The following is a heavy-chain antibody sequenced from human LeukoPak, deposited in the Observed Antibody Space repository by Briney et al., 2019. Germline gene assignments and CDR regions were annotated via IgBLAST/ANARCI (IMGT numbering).Heavy chain of an antibody. CDR3: ARGRVCSSTSCPAFDL. Sequence: SETLSLTCAVYGGSFSGYYWSWIRQPPGKGLEWIGEINHSGSTNYNPSLKSRVTISVDTSKNQFSLKLSSVTAADTAVYYCARGRVCSSTSCPAFDLWGRGTLVTVSS. CDR1: GGSFSGYY. CDR2: INHSGST. D-gene: IGHD2-2*01. J-gene: IGHJ2*01. V-gene: IGHV4-34*01.